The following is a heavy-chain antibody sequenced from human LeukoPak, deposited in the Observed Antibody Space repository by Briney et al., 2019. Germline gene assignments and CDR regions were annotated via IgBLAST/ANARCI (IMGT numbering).Heavy chain of an antibody. CDR1: GYTFTGYY. CDR3: ARVGGYGSGTYEAFDI. Sequence: ASVKVSCKASGYTFTGYYMHWVRQAPGQGLEWMGWINPNSGGTNYAQKFQGRVTMTRDTSISTAYMELSRLRSDDTAVYYCARVGGYGSGTYEAFDIWGQGTMVTVSS. J-gene: IGHJ3*02. CDR2: INPNSGGT. V-gene: IGHV1-2*02. D-gene: IGHD3-10*01.